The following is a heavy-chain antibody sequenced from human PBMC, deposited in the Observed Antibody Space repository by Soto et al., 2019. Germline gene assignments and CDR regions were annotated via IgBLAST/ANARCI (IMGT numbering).Heavy chain of an antibody. CDR3: AKATWVEWELWGGFDY. D-gene: IGHD1-26*01. CDR2: ISYDGRNT. CDR1: AFIFSNHA. V-gene: IGHV3-30*18. J-gene: IGHJ4*02. Sequence: QVHLVESGGGVVQPGRSLRLSCAASAFIFSNHAMHWVRQAPGKGLEWVAVISYDGRNTIYADSVKGRFSISRDNSKKTLHLQMNRLRVEDTAVYYCAKATWVEWELWGGFDYWGQGTLVIVSS.